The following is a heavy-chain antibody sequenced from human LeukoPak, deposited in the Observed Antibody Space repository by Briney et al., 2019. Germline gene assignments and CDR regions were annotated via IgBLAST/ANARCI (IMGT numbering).Heavy chain of an antibody. CDR1: GGSISTYH. Sequence: PSETLSLTCTVPGGSISTYHWNWVRQPAGKGLEWVGRIQNSDTKYNPSLKRRVITSVDTSKKQFSLKLSSVTAADTAVYYCARRTDSGSYNWFDHWGQGTLVTVSS. D-gene: IGHD1-26*01. V-gene: IGHV4-4*07. CDR2: IQNSDT. J-gene: IGHJ5*02. CDR3: ARRTDSGSYNWFDH.